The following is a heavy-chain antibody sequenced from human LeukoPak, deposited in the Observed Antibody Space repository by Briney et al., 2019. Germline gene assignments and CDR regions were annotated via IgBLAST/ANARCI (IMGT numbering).Heavy chain of an antibody. CDR1: GGSISSYY. CDR3: ARDRAAGFDP. J-gene: IGHJ5*02. CDR2: IYYSGST. V-gene: IGHV4-59*01. D-gene: IGHD6-13*01. Sequence: SETLSLTCTVSGGSISSYYWSWIRQPPGKGLGWIGYIYYSGSTNYNPSLKSRVTISVDTSKNQFSLKLSSVTAADTAVYYCARDRAAGFDPWGQGTLVTVSS.